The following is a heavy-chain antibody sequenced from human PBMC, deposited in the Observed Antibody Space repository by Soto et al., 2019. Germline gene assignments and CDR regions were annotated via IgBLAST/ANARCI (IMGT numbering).Heavy chain of an antibody. D-gene: IGHD6-13*01. CDR2: ISAYNGNT. CDR1: GYTFTSYG. V-gene: IGHV1-18*01. Sequence: DSVKVSCKASGYTFTSYGISWVRQAPGQGLEWMGWISAYNGNTNYAQKLQGRVTMTTDTSTSTAYMELRSLRSDDTAVYYCARVDSIAAAGTDFDYWGQGTLVTVSS. CDR3: ARVDSIAAAGTDFDY. J-gene: IGHJ4*02.